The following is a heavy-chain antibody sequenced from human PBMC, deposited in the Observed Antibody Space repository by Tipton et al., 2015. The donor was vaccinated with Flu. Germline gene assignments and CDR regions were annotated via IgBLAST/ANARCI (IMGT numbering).Heavy chain of an antibody. J-gene: IGHJ6*02. D-gene: IGHD6-25*01. V-gene: IGHV4-4*07. Sequence: GLVKPSETLSLTCTVSGGSISGYYWGWIRQPAGKGLEWIGRIYGSGTTAYNPSLRVRVTMSGDTSKSQFSLRLSSVTAADTAVYYCARLWYSSATFHYVYGLDVWGQGTTVTVSS. CDR3: ARLWYSSATFHYVYGLDV. CDR1: GGSISGYY. CDR2: IYGSGTT.